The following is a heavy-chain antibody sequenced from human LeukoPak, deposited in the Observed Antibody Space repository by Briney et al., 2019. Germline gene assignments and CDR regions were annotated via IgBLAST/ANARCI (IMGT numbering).Heavy chain of an antibody. CDR3: AKDIGTRAWLYSFDY. V-gene: IGHV3-43*01. J-gene: IGHJ4*02. CDR2: ISWDGGST. D-gene: IGHD3-9*01. Sequence: GGSLRLSCAASGFTFDDYTMHWVRQAPGKGLEWVSLISWDGGSTYYADSVKGRFTISRDNSKNSLYLQMNSLRTEDTALYYCAKDIGTRAWLYSFDYWGQGTLVTVSS. CDR1: GFTFDDYT.